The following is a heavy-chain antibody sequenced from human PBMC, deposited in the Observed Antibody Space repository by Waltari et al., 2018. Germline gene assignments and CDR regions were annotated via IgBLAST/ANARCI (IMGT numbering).Heavy chain of an antibody. Sequence: QVQLQESGPGLVKPSGTLSLTCAVSGGSISNGYWWTWVRQPPGEGPEWIGEMHHSGRINYNPSLKSRVTISADNFKNEFSLDLSSVTAADTAVYYCAASRGWWYIHYWGQGTLVTVSS. J-gene: IGHJ4*02. D-gene: IGHD6-19*01. CDR3: AASRGWWYIHY. CDR1: GGSISNGYW. CDR2: MHHSGRI. V-gene: IGHV4-4*02.